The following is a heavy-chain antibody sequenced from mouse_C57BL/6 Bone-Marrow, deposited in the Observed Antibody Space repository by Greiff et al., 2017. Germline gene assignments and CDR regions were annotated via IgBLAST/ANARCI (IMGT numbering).Heavy chain of an antibody. V-gene: IGHV1-64*01. Sequence: VQLQQPGAELVQPGASVQLSCKPSGYTFPSYWMHWVKQRPGQGLEWIGMIHPNSGSTNYNEKFKSKATLTVDKSSSTAYMQLSSLTSEDSAVYYCARWGGIYDGSFFHSWGQGTTLTVS. CDR1: GYTFPSYW. D-gene: IGHD2-3*01. CDR2: IHPNSGST. J-gene: IGHJ2*01. CDR3: ARWGGIYDGSFFHS.